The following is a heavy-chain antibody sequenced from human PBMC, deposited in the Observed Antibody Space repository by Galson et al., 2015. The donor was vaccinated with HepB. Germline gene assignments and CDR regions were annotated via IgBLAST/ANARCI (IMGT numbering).Heavy chain of an antibody. D-gene: IGHD7-27*01. V-gene: IGHV3-23*01. Sequence: SLRLSCAASGFSFSNYAMSWVRQAPGKGLEWVSGIIASGGTTYYADSVKGRFTISRDNSKNTLYLQMNSLRAEDTAVYYCATWGSSIFDYWGQGTLVTVSS. CDR2: IIASGGTT. J-gene: IGHJ4*02. CDR3: ATWGSSIFDY. CDR1: GFSFSNYA.